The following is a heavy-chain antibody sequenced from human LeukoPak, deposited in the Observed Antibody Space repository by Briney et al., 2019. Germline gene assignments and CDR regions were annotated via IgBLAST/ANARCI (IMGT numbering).Heavy chain of an antibody. V-gene: IGHV3-73*01. D-gene: IGHD3-22*01. CDR2: IRSKANSYAT. Sequence: GGSLRLSCAASGFTFSGSAMHWVRQASGKGLEWVGRIRSKANSYATLYAASVKGRFTISRDDSKNTAYLQMNSPKTEDTAVYYCTRPLDYDSSGPDAFDIWGQGTMVTVSS. CDR3: TRPLDYDSSGPDAFDI. CDR1: GFTFSGSA. J-gene: IGHJ3*02.